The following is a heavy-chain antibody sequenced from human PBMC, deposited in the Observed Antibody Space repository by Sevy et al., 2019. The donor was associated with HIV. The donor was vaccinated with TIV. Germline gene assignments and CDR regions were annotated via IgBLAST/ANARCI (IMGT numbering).Heavy chain of an antibody. Sequence: GGSLRLSCAASGFTFSSYYMNWVRQAPGKGLEWVSSISSRSSYIYYADSVKGRFTISRDNAKNSLYLQMNSLRAEDTAVYYCAKDSCSGGSCYHPIDYWGQGTLVTVSS. V-gene: IGHV3-21*04. J-gene: IGHJ4*02. D-gene: IGHD2-15*01. CDR1: GFTFSSYY. CDR3: AKDSCSGGSCYHPIDY. CDR2: ISSRSSYI.